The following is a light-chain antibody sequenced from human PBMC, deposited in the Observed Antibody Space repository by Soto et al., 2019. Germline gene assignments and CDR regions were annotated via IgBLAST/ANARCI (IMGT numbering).Light chain of an antibody. V-gene: IGKV1-5*01. CDR1: ENIFKF. J-gene: IGKJ4*02. Sequence: DILLIQSPATLSASVGDRITITCRASENIFKFLAWYQQRSGSAPNLLLYAASDLEKGVPSRFSGSGSGTEFTLTIDNLQPDDSAIYFFLIYHSQSVMCGGGT. CDR3: LIYHSQSVM. CDR2: AAS.